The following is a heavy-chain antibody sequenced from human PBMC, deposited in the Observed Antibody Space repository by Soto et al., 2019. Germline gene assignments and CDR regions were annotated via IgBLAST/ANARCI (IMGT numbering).Heavy chain of an antibody. V-gene: IGHV4-39*01. CDR2: IYYSGST. J-gene: IGHJ4*02. D-gene: IGHD3-10*01. CDR1: GGSISSSSYY. CDR3: ARHIYDAGRGDY. Sequence: ETLSLTCTVSGGSISSSSYYWGWIRQPPGKGLEWIGSIYYSGSTYYNPSLKSRVTISVDTSKNQFSLKLSSVTAADTAVYYCARHIYDAGRGDYWGQGTLVTVSS.